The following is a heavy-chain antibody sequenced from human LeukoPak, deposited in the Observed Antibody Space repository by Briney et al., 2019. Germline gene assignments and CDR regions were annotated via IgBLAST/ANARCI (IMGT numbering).Heavy chain of an antibody. J-gene: IGHJ3*01. V-gene: IGHV4-34*01. CDR2: INYSGST. D-gene: IGHD6-19*01. Sequence: KASETLSLTCAVYGVSFSGYYWSWIRQPPGKGLEWIGEINYSGSTNYNPSLKSRVTISVDTSKNPFSLKLSSVTAADTAVYYCARGFEQWLAIWAFNVGGQGTTVTVSS. CDR1: GVSFSGYY. CDR3: ARGFEQWLAIWAFNV.